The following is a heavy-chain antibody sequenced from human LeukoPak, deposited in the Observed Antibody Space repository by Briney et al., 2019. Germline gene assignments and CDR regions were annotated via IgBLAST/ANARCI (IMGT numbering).Heavy chain of an antibody. J-gene: IGHJ4*02. CDR3: ARRSQAAAGSYYFDY. Sequence: PSGTLSLTCTVSGGSISSYYWSWIRQPPGKGLEWIGYIYTSGSTNYNPSLKSRVTISVDTSKNQFSLKLSSVTAADTAVYYCARRSQAAAGSYYFDYWGQGTLVTVSS. CDR2: IYTSGST. D-gene: IGHD6-13*01. CDR1: GGSISSYY. V-gene: IGHV4-4*09.